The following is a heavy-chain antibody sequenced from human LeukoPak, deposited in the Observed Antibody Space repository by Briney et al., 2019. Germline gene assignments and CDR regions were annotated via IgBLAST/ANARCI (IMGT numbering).Heavy chain of an antibody. D-gene: IGHD6-19*01. CDR3: ARDAHSGGADSLDG. J-gene: IGHJ4*02. Sequence: GGSLRLSCAASGFTFSSFSMTWVRQAPGKGLESVAVIKQDGSDTYYVDSVKGRSTNSRDNTNKSLYLRINSLTVERTAIYDRARDAHSGGADSLDGWGQGTLVTVSS. CDR1: GFTFSSFS. V-gene: IGHV3-7*01. CDR2: IKQDGSDT.